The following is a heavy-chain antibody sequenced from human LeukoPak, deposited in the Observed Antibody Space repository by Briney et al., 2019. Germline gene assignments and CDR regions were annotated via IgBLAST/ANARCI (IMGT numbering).Heavy chain of an antibody. CDR1: GGSFSGYY. V-gene: IGHV4-34*01. J-gene: IGHJ5*02. CDR3: ARPVYGSSAGNWFDP. D-gene: IGHD1-26*01. Sequence: PSETLSLTCAVYGGSFSGYYWSWIRQPPGKGLEWIGEINHSGSTNYNPSLKSRVTISVDTSKNQFSLKLSSMTAADTAVYYCARPVYGSSAGNWFDPWGQGTLVTVSS. CDR2: INHSGST.